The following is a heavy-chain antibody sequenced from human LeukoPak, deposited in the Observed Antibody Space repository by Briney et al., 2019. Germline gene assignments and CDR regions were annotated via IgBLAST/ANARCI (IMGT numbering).Heavy chain of an antibody. D-gene: IGHD6-6*01. CDR2: IFYSGST. CDR3: AKVASLAARPFDY. CDR1: GGSISNSNYY. Sequence: PSETLSLTCTVSGGSISNSNYYWGWIRQPPGKGLEWIGNIFYSGSTYYNPSLKSRVTIFVDTSKNQFSLKLSSVTAADTAVYYCAKVASLAARPFDYWGQGTLVTVSS. V-gene: IGHV4-39*01. J-gene: IGHJ4*02.